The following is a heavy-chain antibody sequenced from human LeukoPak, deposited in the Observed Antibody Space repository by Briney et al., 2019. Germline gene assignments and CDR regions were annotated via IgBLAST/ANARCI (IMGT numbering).Heavy chain of an antibody. D-gene: IGHD3-9*01. J-gene: IGHJ4*02. CDR1: GFTFSSYG. V-gene: IGHV3-30*02. CDR3: VRDYENLTGSKTRLHY. CDR2: IRYDGSNK. Sequence: GGSLRLSCAASGFTFSSYGMHWVRQAPGKGLEWVAFIRYDGSNKYYADSVKGRFTISRDNSKNTLYLQMNSLRAEDTAVYYCVRDYENLTGSKTRLHYWGQGTLVTVSS.